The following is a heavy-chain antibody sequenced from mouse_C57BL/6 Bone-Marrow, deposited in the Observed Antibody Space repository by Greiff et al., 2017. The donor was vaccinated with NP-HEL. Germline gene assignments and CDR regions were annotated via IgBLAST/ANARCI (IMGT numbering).Heavy chain of an antibody. CDR1: GYTFTSYD. CDR3: ARRGYYGSSFWYFDV. D-gene: IGHD1-1*01. Sequence: QVHVKQSGPELVKPGASVKLSCKASGYTFTSYDINWVKQRPGQGLEWIGWIYPRDGSTKYNEKFKGKATLTVDTSSSTAYMELHSLTSEDSAVYFCARRGYYGSSFWYFDVWGTGTTVTVSS. CDR2: IYPRDGST. J-gene: IGHJ1*03. V-gene: IGHV1-85*01.